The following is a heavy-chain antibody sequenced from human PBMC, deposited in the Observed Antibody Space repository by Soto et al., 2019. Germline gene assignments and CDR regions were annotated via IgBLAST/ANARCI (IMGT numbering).Heavy chain of an antibody. CDR2: ISGSGGST. V-gene: IGHV3-23*01. J-gene: IGHJ5*02. CDR1: GFTFSSYA. Sequence: PGGSLRLSCAASGFTFSSYAMSWVRQAPGKGLEWVSAISGSGGSTYYADSVKGRFTISRDNSKNTLYLQMNSLRAEDTAVYYCASSLAGVPLNWFDPWGQGTLVTVSS. CDR3: ASSLAGVPLNWFDP.